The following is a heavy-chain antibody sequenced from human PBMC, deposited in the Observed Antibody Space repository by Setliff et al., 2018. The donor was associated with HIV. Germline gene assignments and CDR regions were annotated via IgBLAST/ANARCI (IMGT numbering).Heavy chain of an antibody. CDR1: GFSISSRYY. V-gene: IGHV4-38-2*02. D-gene: IGHD6-6*01. CDR3: ARDVLDLVISAYGF. CDR2: IYHTGSS. Sequence: KPSETLSLTCDVSGFSISSRYYWGWIRRSPGKGLEWIGNIYHTGSSYYNPSLNDRATISLDKSKNQFSLKLNSVTAADTAVYYCARDVLDLVISAYGFWGQGIPVTVSS. J-gene: IGHJ4*02.